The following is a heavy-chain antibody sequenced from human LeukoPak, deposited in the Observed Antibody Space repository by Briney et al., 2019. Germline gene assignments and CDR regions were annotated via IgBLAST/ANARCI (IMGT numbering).Heavy chain of an antibody. CDR1: GFTFSSYW. Sequence: GGSLRLSCAASGFTFSSYWMHWVRHAPGKGLVWVSRINSDGSSTSYADSVKGRFTISRDNAKNTLYLQMNSLRAEDTAVYYCARDEKPNYYYDSSGLIDYWGQGTLVTVSS. V-gene: IGHV3-74*01. D-gene: IGHD3-22*01. CDR3: ARDEKPNYYYDSSGLIDY. J-gene: IGHJ4*02. CDR2: INSDGSST.